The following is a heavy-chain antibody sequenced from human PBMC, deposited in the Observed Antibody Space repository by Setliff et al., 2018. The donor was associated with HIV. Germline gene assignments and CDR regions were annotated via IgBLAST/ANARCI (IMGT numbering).Heavy chain of an antibody. J-gene: IGHJ6*02. D-gene: IGHD2-15*01. CDR2: VSAYNGNT. Sequence: ASVKVSCKASGYTFTSYGMSWVRQAPGQGLEWMGWVSAYNGNTHYAQKLQGRVTMTTDTSTSTAYMELRSLRSDDTAVYYCARIRYGGTFLYYYYGMDVWGQGTTVTVS. V-gene: IGHV1-18*01. CDR1: GYTFTSYG. CDR3: ARIRYGGTFLYYYYGMDV.